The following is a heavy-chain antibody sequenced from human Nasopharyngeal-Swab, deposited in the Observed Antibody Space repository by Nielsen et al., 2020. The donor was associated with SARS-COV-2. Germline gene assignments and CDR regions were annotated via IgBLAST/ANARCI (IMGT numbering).Heavy chain of an antibody. CDR3: ARDPSYSYDWFDP. CDR2: ISNDGNDK. D-gene: IGHD1-26*01. Sequence: GESLKISCAASGFTFSSYAMHWVRQAPGKGLEWVAAISNDGNDKYYADSVKGRFSISRDNSKNTLYLQMNSLRAEDTAVYYCARDPSYSYDWFDPWGQGTLVTVSS. CDR1: GFTFSSYA. V-gene: IGHV3-30*04. J-gene: IGHJ5*02.